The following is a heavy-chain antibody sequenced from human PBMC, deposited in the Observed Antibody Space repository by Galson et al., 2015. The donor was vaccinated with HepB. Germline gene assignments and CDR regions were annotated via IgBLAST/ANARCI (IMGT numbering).Heavy chain of an antibody. CDR1: GFTFSSYG. V-gene: IGHV3-30*18. J-gene: IGHJ6*02. CDR2: ISYDGSNK. CDR3: AKVSRDSSGYDYYGMDV. D-gene: IGHD3-22*01. Sequence: SLRLSCAASGFTFSSYGMHWVRQAPGKGLEWVAVISYDGSNKYYADSVKGRFTISRDNSKNTLYLQMNSLRAEDTAVYYCAKVSRDSSGYDYYGMDVWGQGTTVTVSS.